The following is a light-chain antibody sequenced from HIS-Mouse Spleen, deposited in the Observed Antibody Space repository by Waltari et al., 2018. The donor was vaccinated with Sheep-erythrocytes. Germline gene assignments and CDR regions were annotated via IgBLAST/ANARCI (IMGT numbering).Light chain of an antibody. Sequence: QSALTQPRSVSGSPGQSVTILCTGTSRYVSGYNYVSWYQQHPGKAPKLMIYDVSKRPSGVPDRFSGSKSGNTASLTISGLQAEDEADYYCCSYAGSYNHVFATGTKVTVL. J-gene: IGLJ1*01. CDR3: CSYAGSYNHV. V-gene: IGLV2-11*01. CDR2: DVS. CDR1: SRYVSGYNY.